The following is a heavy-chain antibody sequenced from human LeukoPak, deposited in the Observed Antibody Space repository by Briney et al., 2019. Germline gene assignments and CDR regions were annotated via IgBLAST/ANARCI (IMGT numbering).Heavy chain of an antibody. CDR2: IYYSGST. V-gene: IGHV4-38-2*01. CDR3: ASYYYDSSGYYYVGYYYYYMDV. CDR1: GFTFSNYA. J-gene: IGHJ6*03. Sequence: GSLRLSCAASGFTFSNYAMSWVRQAPGKGLEWIGSIYYSGSTYYNPSLKSRVTISVDTSKNQFSLKLSSVTAADTAVYYCASYYYDSSGYYYVGYYYYYMDVWGKGTTVTISS. D-gene: IGHD3-22*01.